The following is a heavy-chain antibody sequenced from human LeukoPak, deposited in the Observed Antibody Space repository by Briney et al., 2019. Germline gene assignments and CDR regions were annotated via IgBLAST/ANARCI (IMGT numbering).Heavy chain of an antibody. V-gene: IGHV3-66*04. D-gene: IGHD2-21*01. CDR2: IYPGGTT. CDR3: ARLLVAYFDS. J-gene: IGHJ4*02. CDR1: GFNVGSTY. Sequence: GGSLRLSCAASGFNVGSTYMGWVRQAPGKGLEWVSVIYPGGTTYYPDSVKGRLTISRDSPKNTLLLQMNSLRVEDTAIYYCARLLVAYFDSWGQGTLVSVSS.